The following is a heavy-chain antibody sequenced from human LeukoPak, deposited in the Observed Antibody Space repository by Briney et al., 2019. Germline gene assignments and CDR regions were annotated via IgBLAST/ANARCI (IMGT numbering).Heavy chain of an antibody. CDR3: ASGHLAAAGTSHDYYMDV. D-gene: IGHD6-13*01. CDR2: IYTSGST. J-gene: IGHJ6*03. CDR1: GDSISSGDYY. V-gene: IGHV4-61*02. Sequence: PSETLSLTCSVSGDSISSGDYYWSWIRQPAGKGLEWIGRIYTSGSTNYNPSLKSRVTMSADTSKNQFSLKLSSVTAADTAVYYCASGHLAAAGTSHDYYMDVWGKGTTVTISS.